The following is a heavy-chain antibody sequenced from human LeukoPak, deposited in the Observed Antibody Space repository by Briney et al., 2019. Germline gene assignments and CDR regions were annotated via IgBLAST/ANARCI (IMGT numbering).Heavy chain of an antibody. J-gene: IGHJ4*02. V-gene: IGHV3-21*01. CDR3: AKDSDVHCSGGSCTNFDY. D-gene: IGHD2-15*01. Sequence: GGSLRLSCAASGFTFSSYSMNWVRQAPGKGLEWVSSISSSSSYIYYADSVKGRFTISRHNAKKSLYLQMNSLRAEDTAIYYCAKDSDVHCSGGSCTNFDYWGQGTLVTVSS. CDR2: ISSSSSYI. CDR1: GFTFSSYS.